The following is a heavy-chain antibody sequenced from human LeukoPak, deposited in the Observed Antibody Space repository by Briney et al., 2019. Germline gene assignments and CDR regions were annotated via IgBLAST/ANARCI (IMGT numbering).Heavy chain of an antibody. D-gene: IGHD6-13*01. CDR3: ARAQAAAGKDTFDY. V-gene: IGHV4-38-2*02. CDR1: GYSISSGYY. J-gene: IGHJ4*02. CDR2: IYHSGST. Sequence: SETLSLTCTVSGYSISSGYYWGWIRQPPGKGLEWIGSIYHSGSTYYNPSLKSRVTISVDTSKNQFSLKLSSVTAADTAVYYCARAQAAAGKDTFDYWGQGTLVTVSS.